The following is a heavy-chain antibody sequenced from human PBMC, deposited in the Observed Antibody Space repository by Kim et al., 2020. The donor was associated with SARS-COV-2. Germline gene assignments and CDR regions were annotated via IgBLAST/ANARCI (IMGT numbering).Heavy chain of an antibody. CDR2: IYYSGST. CDR3: ARGHGSSWYKAGWYFDL. V-gene: IGHV4-59*01. Sequence: SETLSLTCTVSGGSISSYYWSWIRQPPGKGLEWIGYIYYSGSTNYNPSLKSRVTISVDTSKNQFSLKLSSVTAADTAVYYCARGHGSSWYKAGWYFDLWGRGTLVTVSS. D-gene: IGHD6-13*01. J-gene: IGHJ2*01. CDR1: GGSISSYY.